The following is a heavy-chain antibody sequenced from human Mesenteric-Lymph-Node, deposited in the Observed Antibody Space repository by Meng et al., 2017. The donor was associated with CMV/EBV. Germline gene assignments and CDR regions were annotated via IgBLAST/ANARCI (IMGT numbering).Heavy chain of an antibody. CDR1: GFTFSSYG. CDR2: IRYDGSNK. V-gene: IGHV3-30*02. J-gene: IGHJ3*02. D-gene: IGHD7-27*01. Sequence: GGSLRLSCAASGFTFSSYGMHWVRQAPGKGLEWVAFIRYDGSNKYYADSVKGRFTISRDNSKNTLYLQMNSLRAEDTAVNYCAKLNDWGIQYYAFDIWGQGTMVTVSS. CDR3: AKLNDWGIQYYAFDI.